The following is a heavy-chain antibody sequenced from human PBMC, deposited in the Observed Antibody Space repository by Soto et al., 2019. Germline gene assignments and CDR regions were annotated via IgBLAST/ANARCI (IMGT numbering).Heavy chain of an antibody. CDR1: GFTFSSYA. Sequence: QVQLVESGGGVVQPGRSLRLSCAASGFTFSSYAMHWVRQAPGKGLEWVAAIAYDGRNKYYADSVKGRFTISRDNSKNTLYLHMNSLRIEDTAVYYCSRELERVFDYWGQGTLVTVSS. CDR2: IAYDGRNK. D-gene: IGHD1-1*01. CDR3: SRELERVFDY. J-gene: IGHJ4*02. V-gene: IGHV3-30*04.